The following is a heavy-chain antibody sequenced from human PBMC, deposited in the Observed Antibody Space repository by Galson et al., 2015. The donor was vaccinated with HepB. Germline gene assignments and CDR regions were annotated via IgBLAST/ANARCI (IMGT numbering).Heavy chain of an antibody. CDR3: AREVRRNIAAADTKGESGY. CDR2: INPNSGGA. Sequence: SVKVSCKASGYTFTAYYMHWVRQAPGQGLEWMGWINPNSGGANYAQKFQGRVTMTRDTSISTAYMELSRLRSDDTAVYYCAREVRRNIAAADTKGESGYWGQGTLVTVSS. V-gene: IGHV1-2*02. CDR1: GYTFTAYY. D-gene: IGHD6-13*01. J-gene: IGHJ4*02.